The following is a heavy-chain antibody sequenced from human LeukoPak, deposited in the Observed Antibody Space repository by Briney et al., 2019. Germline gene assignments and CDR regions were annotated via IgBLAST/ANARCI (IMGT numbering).Heavy chain of an antibody. D-gene: IGHD1-1*01. CDR3: TTFDY. Sequence: SVKVSCEASGGTFSSYAISWVRQAPGQGLERMEGIIPIFGTANYAQKFQGRDTMTRDMSMSTVYMELSSLRSEDTAVFYCTTFDYWGQGTLVTVSS. CDR2: IIPIFGTA. J-gene: IGHJ4*02. CDR1: GGTFSSYA. V-gene: IGHV1-69*05.